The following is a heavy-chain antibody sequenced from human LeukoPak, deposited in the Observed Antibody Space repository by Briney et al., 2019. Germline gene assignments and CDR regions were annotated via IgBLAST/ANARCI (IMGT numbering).Heavy chain of an antibody. D-gene: IGHD5-24*01. V-gene: IGHV3-64D*06. Sequence: GGSLRLSCSASGFSFSSYAMHWVRQAPGKGLEYVSAISANGGSTFYADSVKGRFTISRDNSKNTLHLQMSSLRVEDTAVYYCARDHPMGYFDYWGQGTLVTVSS. CDR3: ARDHPMGYFDY. CDR1: GFSFSSYA. CDR2: ISANGGST. J-gene: IGHJ4*02.